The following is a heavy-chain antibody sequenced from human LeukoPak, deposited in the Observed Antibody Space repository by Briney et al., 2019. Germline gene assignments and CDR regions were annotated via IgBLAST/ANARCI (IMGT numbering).Heavy chain of an antibody. CDR2: IYYSGST. V-gene: IGHV4-59*01. D-gene: IGHD6-13*01. J-gene: IGHJ4*02. CDR3: ARGNPIVGSSWYTLGYYFDY. Sequence: SETLSLTCTVSGGSISSYYWSWIRQPPGKGLEWIGYIYYSGSTNYNPSLKSRVTISVDTSKNQFSLKLSSVTAADTAVYYCARGNPIVGSSWYTLGYYFDYWGQGTLVTVSS. CDR1: GGSISSYY.